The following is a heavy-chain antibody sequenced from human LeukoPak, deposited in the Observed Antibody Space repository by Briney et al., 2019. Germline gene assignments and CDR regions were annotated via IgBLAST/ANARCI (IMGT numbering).Heavy chain of an antibody. J-gene: IGHJ5*02. CDR1: GGSFSGYF. V-gene: IGHV4-34*01. D-gene: IGHD6-19*01. CDR2: INHSGST. Sequence: SETLSLTCAVYGGSFSGYFWSWNRQPPGKGLEWIGEINHSGSTNYNPSLKSRVTISVDTSKNQFSLKLSSVTAADTAVYYCARGTDSSGWYYWFDPWGQGTLLTVSS. CDR3: ARGTDSSGWYYWFDP.